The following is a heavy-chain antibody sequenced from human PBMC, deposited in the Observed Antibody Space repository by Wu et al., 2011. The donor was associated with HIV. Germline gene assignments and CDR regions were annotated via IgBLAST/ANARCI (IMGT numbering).Heavy chain of an antibody. V-gene: IGHV1-18*01. D-gene: IGHD3-3*01. CDR3: ARATLVTIFGVD. CDR2: ISAYNGNR. Sequence: QVQLVQSGAEVKKPGASVKVSCKASGYSFTSYGISWVRQAPGQGLEWMGWISAYNGNRHYVQKFEGRVTMTTDTSTSTAYMELRSLKSDDTAVYYCARATLVTIFGVDWGQGTLVTVSS. CDR1: GYSFTSYG. J-gene: IGHJ4*02.